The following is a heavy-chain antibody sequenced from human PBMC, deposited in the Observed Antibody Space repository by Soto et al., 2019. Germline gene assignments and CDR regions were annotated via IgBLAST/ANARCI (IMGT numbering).Heavy chain of an antibody. CDR1: GFSLSSSGEG. Sequence: QITLKESGPTLVEPTQTLTLACTFSGFSLSSSGEGVGWIRQPPGKALEWLAVTFWTDDKRYSPSLRSRLTITKDSCKNEVVLTMTNMDPVDTGTYYCARRRGATATGGAFDPWGQGTLVTVSS. V-gene: IGHV2-5*01. CDR2: TFWTDDK. J-gene: IGHJ5*02. D-gene: IGHD4-17*01. CDR3: ARRRGATATGGAFDP.